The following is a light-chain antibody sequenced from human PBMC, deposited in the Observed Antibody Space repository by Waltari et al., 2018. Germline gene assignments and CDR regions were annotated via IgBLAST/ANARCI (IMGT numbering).Light chain of an antibody. CDR2: GAS. CDR1: QSVSSSY. Sequence: ENVLTQSPGTLSLSPGERATLSCRASQSVSSSYFAWYQQKPGQAPRLLIYGASTRATGIPDRFSGSGSGTDFTLIISRLEPEDFAVYYCQQYGSSSFTFGQGTKLEI. CDR3: QQYGSSSFT. J-gene: IGKJ2*01. V-gene: IGKV3-20*01.